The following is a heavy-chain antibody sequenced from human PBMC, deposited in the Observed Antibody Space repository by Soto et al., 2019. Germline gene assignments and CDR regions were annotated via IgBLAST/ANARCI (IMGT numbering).Heavy chain of an antibody. D-gene: IGHD3-10*01. CDR3: AAQPGGGGY. J-gene: IGHJ4*02. CDR1: GFTVSNNY. Sequence: EVQLVESGGGLIQPGGSLRLSCAVSGFTVSNNYMSWVRQAPGKGLEGVSVIYSGGYTAYGDSVKGRFTISRDNSKNTLYLKMNSRGPAAAAVFYCAAQPGGGGYWGQGTLVTVSS. CDR2: IYSGGYT. V-gene: IGHV3-53*01.